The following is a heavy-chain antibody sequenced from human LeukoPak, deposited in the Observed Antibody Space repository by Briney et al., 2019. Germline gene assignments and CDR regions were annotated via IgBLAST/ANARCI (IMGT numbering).Heavy chain of an antibody. V-gene: IGHV3-30*18. CDR2: ISYDGSGK. J-gene: IGHJ6*02. Sequence: GGSLRLSCGASGFTFSNCGMHWVRQAPGKGLEWVALISYDGSGKYYTDSVKGRFTISRDNSKNTLYLQMNSLRPEDTALYYCANYYYYYGMDVWGQGTAVTVSS. CDR3: ANYYYYYGMDV. CDR1: GFTFSNCG.